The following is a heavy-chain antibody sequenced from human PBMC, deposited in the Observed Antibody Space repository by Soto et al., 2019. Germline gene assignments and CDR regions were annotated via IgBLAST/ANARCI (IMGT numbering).Heavy chain of an antibody. D-gene: IGHD3-10*01. V-gene: IGHV3-23*01. Sequence: GGSLRLSCAASGFTFSSYAMSWVRQAPGKGLEWVSAISGSGGSTYYADSVKGRFTISRDNSKNTLYLQMNSLRAEDTAVYYCAKDPNYYGSGSYYLAHPMDVWGKGTTVTVSS. J-gene: IGHJ6*03. CDR3: AKDPNYYGSGSYYLAHPMDV. CDR1: GFTFSSYA. CDR2: ISGSGGST.